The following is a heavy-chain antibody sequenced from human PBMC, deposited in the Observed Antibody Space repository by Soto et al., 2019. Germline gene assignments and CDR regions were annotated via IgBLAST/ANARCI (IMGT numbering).Heavy chain of an antibody. J-gene: IGHJ4*02. V-gene: IGHV4-39*01. CDR1: GGSISSSSYY. CDR3: ARTPPITSFDVPFDY. CDR2: IYYSGST. D-gene: IGHD3-9*01. Sequence: SETLSLTCTVSGGSISSSSYYWGWIGQPPGKGLEWIGSIYYSGSTYYNPSLKSRVTISVDTSKNQFSLKLSSVTAADTAVYYCARTPPITSFDVPFDYWGQGTLLTVS.